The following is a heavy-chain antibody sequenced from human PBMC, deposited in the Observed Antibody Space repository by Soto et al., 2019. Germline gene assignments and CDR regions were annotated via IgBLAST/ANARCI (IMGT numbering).Heavy chain of an antibody. J-gene: IGHJ4*02. Sequence: SETLSLTCTVSRGSINTDTYSWSWIRQPPGKGLEWIGFIFHTGNSHYNPSLRSRVTISVDKSKNQFSLKLSSVTAADTAVYYCARDGGDGYNYLDYWGQGTLVTVSS. D-gene: IGHD3-16*01. CDR2: IFHTGNS. CDR1: RGSINTDTYS. CDR3: ARDGGDGYNYLDY. V-gene: IGHV4-30-2*01.